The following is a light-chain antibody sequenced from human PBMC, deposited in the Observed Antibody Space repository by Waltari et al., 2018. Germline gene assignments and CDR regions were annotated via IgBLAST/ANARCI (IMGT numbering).Light chain of an antibody. CDR3: QQLNSYPIT. CDR2: AAS. CDR1: QGISSY. V-gene: IGKV1-9*01. Sequence: DIQLTQSPSFLSASVGDRVTITCRASQGISSYLAWYQQTPGKAPNLLIYAASTLQSGVPSRFSGSGSGTEFTLTITSLQPEDFATYYCQQLNSYPITFGQGTRLEIK. J-gene: IGKJ5*01.